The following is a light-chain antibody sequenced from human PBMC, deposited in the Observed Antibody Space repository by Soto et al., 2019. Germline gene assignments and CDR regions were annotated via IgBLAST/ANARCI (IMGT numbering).Light chain of an antibody. CDR1: TGTVTSGHY. Sequence: QAVVTQEPSLTVSPGGTVTLTCGSNTGTVTSGHYPYWFQQKPGQAPRTLIYDTSNKHSWTPARFSGSLLGGKAALTLSGAQPEDEAEYYCLLSYSGARIFGGGTKVTIL. J-gene: IGLJ2*01. CDR3: LLSYSGARI. V-gene: IGLV7-46*01. CDR2: DTS.